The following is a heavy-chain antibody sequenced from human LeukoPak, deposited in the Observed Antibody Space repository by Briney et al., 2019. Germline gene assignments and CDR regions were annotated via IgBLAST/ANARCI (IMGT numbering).Heavy chain of an antibody. CDR1: GGSISSGGYY. V-gene: IGHV4-31*03. J-gene: IGHJ3*02. Sequence: PSETLSLTCTDSGGSISSGGYYWSWIRQHPGKGLEWIGYIYYSGSTYYNPSLKSRVTISVDTSKNQFSLKLSSVTAADTAVYYCARGDYIHYYDSSGYYAQAFDIWGQGTMVTVSS. CDR2: IYYSGST. CDR3: ARGDYIHYYDSSGYYAQAFDI. D-gene: IGHD3-22*01.